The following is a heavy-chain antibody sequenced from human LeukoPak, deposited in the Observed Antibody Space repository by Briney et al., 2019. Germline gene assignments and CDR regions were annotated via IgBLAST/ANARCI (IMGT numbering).Heavy chain of an antibody. Sequence: PSETLSLTCTVSGGSISSSSYYWGWIRQPPGKGLEWIGSIYYSGSTYYNPSLKSRVTISVDTSKNQFSLKLSSVTAADTAVYYCASQSGGYCSGGSCPFGGANWFDPWGQGTLVTVSS. CDR2: IYYSGST. D-gene: IGHD2-15*01. V-gene: IGHV4-39*01. J-gene: IGHJ5*02. CDR3: ASQSGGYCSGGSCPFGGANWFDP. CDR1: GGSISSSSYY.